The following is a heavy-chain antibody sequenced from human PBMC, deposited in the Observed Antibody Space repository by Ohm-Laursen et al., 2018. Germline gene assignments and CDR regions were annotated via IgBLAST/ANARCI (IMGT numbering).Heavy chain of an antibody. Sequence: SLRLSCTASGFTFSSYAMSWVRQAPGKGLEWVSAISGSGGSTYYADSVKGRFTISRDNSKNTLYLQMNSLRAEDTAVYYCAKDGGGSVAATDDWGQGTLVTVSS. CDR2: ISGSGGST. CDR3: AKDGGGSVAATDD. CDR1: GFTFSSYA. V-gene: IGHV3-23*01. J-gene: IGHJ4*02. D-gene: IGHD6-13*01.